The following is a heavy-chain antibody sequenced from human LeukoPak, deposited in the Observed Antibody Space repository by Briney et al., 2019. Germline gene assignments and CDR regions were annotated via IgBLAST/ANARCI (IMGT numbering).Heavy chain of an antibody. CDR2: INHSGST. CDR1: GGSFSGYY. Sequence: SESLSLTCAVYGGSFSGYYWSWIRQPPGKGLECIGEINHSGSTNYNPSLKSRVTISVDTSKNQFSLKLSSVTAADTAVYYCARGQGNSSGPERWFDPWGQGTLVTVSS. V-gene: IGHV4-34*01. D-gene: IGHD6-19*01. J-gene: IGHJ5*02. CDR3: ARGQGNSSGPERWFDP.